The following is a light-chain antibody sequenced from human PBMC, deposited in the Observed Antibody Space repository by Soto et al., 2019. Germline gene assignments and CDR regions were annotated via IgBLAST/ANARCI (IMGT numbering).Light chain of an antibody. CDR2: AAS. CDR3: LHDYNYPRT. Sequence: DIQMTQSPSSVSASVGDRVTITCRSSEDISTWLAWYQQKPGKAPKLLIYAASSLQSGVPSRFSGSGSGTDFTLTISSLQPEDFATDYCLHDYNYPRTFGQGTKVEIK. J-gene: IGKJ1*01. CDR1: EDISTW. V-gene: IGKV1-12*01.